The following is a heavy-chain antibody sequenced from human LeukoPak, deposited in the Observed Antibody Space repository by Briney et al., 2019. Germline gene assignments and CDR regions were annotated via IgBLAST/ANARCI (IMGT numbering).Heavy chain of an antibody. V-gene: IGHV3-30*03. CDR2: ISYDGSDK. J-gene: IGHJ3*02. CDR1: GFTFSSYG. D-gene: IGHD3-22*01. Sequence: GGSLRLSCAASGFTFSSYGMHWVRQAPGKGLEWLAVISYDGSDKYYADSVKGRFTISRDNSKNTLYLQMNSLRAEDTAVYYCATGSSYYDSSGYYDAFDIWGQGTMVTVSS. CDR3: ATGSSYYDSSGYYDAFDI.